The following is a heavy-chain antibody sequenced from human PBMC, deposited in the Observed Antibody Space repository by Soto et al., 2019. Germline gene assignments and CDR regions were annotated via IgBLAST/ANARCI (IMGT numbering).Heavy chain of an antibody. J-gene: IGHJ4*02. D-gene: IGHD4-4*01. CDR1: GGSISSSSYY. Sequence: SETLSLTCTVSGGSISSSSYYWGWIRQPPGNGLEWIGNFYYSGSTYYNPSFKSRVTTSVDTSKNQFSLKLSSVTAADTAVYYCARPVATLTSIDYWGQGTLVTVSS. CDR3: ARPVATLTSIDY. CDR2: FYYSGST. V-gene: IGHV4-39*01.